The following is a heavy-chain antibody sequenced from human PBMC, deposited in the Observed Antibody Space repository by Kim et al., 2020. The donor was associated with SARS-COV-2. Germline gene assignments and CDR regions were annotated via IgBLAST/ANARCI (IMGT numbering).Heavy chain of an antibody. CDR2: IYYSGST. V-gene: IGHV4-59*01. CDR3: ARGLDYDPDNNWFDP. D-gene: IGHD4-17*01. J-gene: IGHJ5*02. CDR1: GGSISNYY. Sequence: SETLSLTCTVSGGSISNYYWSWIRQAPGKGLEWIGYIYYSGSTNYNPSLKSRVTISVDTSKHQFSLKLSSVTAADTAVYYCARGLDYDPDNNWFDPWGQGTLVTVSS.